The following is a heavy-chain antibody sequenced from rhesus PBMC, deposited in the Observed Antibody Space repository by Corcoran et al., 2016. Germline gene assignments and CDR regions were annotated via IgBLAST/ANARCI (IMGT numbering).Heavy chain of an antibody. Sequence: EVQLVQSGAEVKKPGASVKVSCRVSGYTFTELSMHWGRQDPGKGLGWSGGVDPLSGEIRHAEKFQGRVTMTEDTSTETAYMELSSLRCEDTAVYYCARVESGSYYNAWYFDLWGPGTPITISS. CDR3: ARVESGSYYNAWYFDL. J-gene: IGHJ2*01. V-gene: IGHV1-156*01. CDR2: VDPLSGEI. D-gene: IGHD3-16*01. CDR1: GYTFTELS.